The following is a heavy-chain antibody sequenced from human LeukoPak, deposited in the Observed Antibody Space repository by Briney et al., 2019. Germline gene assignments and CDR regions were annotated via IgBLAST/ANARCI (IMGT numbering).Heavy chain of an antibody. CDR1: GGSISNYY. Sequence: SETLSLTCTVSGGSISNYYWRWIRQPAGKGPEWIGRIFSSGSTNYNPSLRSRVTISVDKSNNQFSLKLTSVTAADTAVYYCARLRQLDIDYWGQGTLVSVSS. CDR2: IFSSGST. CDR3: ARLRQLDIDY. D-gene: IGHD6-6*01. V-gene: IGHV4-4*07. J-gene: IGHJ4*02.